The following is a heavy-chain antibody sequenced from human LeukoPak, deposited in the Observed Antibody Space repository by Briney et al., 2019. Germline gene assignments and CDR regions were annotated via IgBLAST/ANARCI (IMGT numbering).Heavy chain of an antibody. J-gene: IGHJ4*02. CDR3: ARLDYDSSGYFGPNYFDY. V-gene: IGHV4-4*07. Sequence: PSETLSLTCTVSGGSISSYYWSWIRQPAGKGLEWIGRIYTSGSTNYNPSLKSRVTISVDTSKNQFSLKLSSVTAADTAVYYCARLDYDSSGYFGPNYFDYWGQGTLVTVSS. D-gene: IGHD3-22*01. CDR1: GGSISSYY. CDR2: IYTSGST.